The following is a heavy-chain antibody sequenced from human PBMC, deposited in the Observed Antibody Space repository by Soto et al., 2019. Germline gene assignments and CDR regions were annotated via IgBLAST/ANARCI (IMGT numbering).Heavy chain of an antibody. CDR2: INAGNGNT. J-gene: IGHJ5*02. CDR3: ARSLLDSSWSNRFDP. D-gene: IGHD6-13*01. Sequence: ASVKVSCKASGYTFTSYAMHWVRQAPGQRLEWMGWINAGNGNTKYSQKFQGRVTITRDTSASTAYMELSSLRSEDTAVYYCARSLLDSSWSNRFDPWGQGTLVTVSS. CDR1: GYTFTSYA. V-gene: IGHV1-3*01.